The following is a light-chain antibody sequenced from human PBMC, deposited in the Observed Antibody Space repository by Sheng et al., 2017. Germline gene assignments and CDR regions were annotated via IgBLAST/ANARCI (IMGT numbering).Light chain of an antibody. Sequence: DIQMTQSPASVSASVGDRVTITCRPSQDIGIFLVWYQQRPGKAPFLLISSASGLQSGVPSRFSGSGSGTLFTLTINDLQPDDFATYYCQQGGDFPPLSFGGGP. V-gene: IGKV1D-12*01. CDR1: QDIGIF. J-gene: IGKJ4*01. CDR2: SAS. CDR3: QQGGDFPPLS.